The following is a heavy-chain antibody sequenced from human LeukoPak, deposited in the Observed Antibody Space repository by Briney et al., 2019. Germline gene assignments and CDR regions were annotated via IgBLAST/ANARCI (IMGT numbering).Heavy chain of an antibody. CDR1: GFTFSSYG. J-gene: IGHJ4*02. D-gene: IGHD5-12*01. V-gene: IGHV3-30*18. CDR2: ISYDGSNK. CDR3: AKDLGYSGYDGFDC. Sequence: GGSLRLSCAASGFTFSSYGMHWVRQAPGKGLKWVAVISYDGSNKYYADSVKGRFTISRDNSKNTLYLQMNSLRAEDTAVYYCAKDLGYSGYDGFDCWGQGTLVTVSS.